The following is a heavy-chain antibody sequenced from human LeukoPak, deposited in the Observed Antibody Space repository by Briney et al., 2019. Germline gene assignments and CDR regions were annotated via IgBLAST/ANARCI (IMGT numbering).Heavy chain of an antibody. D-gene: IGHD6-19*01. Sequence: PSETLSLTCTVSGGSVSSGSYYWSWIRQPPGKGLEWIGYIYYSGSTNYNPSLKSRVTISVDTSKNQFSLKLSSVTAADTAVYYCALSSGAIFRGTYYFDYWGQGTLVTVSS. V-gene: IGHV4-61*01. J-gene: IGHJ4*02. CDR2: IYYSGST. CDR1: GGSVSSGSYY. CDR3: ALSSGAIFRGTYYFDY.